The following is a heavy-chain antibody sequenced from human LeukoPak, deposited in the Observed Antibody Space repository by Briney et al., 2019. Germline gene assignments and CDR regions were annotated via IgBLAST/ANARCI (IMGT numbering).Heavy chain of an antibody. CDR1: GFTFSKAW. CDR3: TTGVEK. Sequence: AGGSLRLSCAASGFTFSKAWMTWVRQAPGKGLEWVGRIKSKTDGETTDYGAPVQGRFTILREDAKNTLYLEMNSLKTEDTGVYYCTTGVEKWGQGTRVIVSS. D-gene: IGHD3-3*01. CDR2: IKSKTDGETT. V-gene: IGHV3-15*01. J-gene: IGHJ4*02.